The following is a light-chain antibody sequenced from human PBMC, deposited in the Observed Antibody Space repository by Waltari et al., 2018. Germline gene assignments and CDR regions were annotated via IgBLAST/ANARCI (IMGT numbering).Light chain of an antibody. CDR3: SSYTSSSTLV. J-gene: IGLJ2*01. V-gene: IGLV2-18*02. Sequence: QSALTQPPSVSGSPGQSVTISCTGTSSDVGSYNRVSWYQQPPGTAPKLMIYEVSNRPYGVPDRFSGSTSGNTASLTISGLQAEDEADYYCSSYTSSSTLVFGGGTKLTVL. CDR2: EVS. CDR1: SSDVGSYNR.